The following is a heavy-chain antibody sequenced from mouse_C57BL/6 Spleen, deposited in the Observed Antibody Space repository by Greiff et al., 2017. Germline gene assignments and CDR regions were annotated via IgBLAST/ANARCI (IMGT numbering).Heavy chain of an antibody. CDR1: GFTFSDYG. CDR3: AGYHPANWDYAMDY. Sequence: EVNVVESGGGLVKPGGSLKLSCAASGFTFSDYGMHWVRQAPEKGLEWVAYISSGSSTIYSADTVKGRFTISRDNAKNTLFMQMTSLRSEDTAMYYCAGYHPANWDYAMDYWGQGTSVTVSS. V-gene: IGHV5-17*01. J-gene: IGHJ4*01. CDR2: ISSGSSTI. D-gene: IGHD4-1*01.